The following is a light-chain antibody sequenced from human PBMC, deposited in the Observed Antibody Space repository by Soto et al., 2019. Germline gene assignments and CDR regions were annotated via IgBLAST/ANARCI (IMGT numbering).Light chain of an antibody. Sequence: DIQMTQSPSTLSASVGDRVTITCRASQSISSWLAWYQQKPGKAPKLLIYDASSLESGVPSRFSGSGSGTKFTLTISSLQPDDFATYYCLQYNSYPWTFGQGTKVEIK. CDR2: DAS. V-gene: IGKV1-5*01. CDR3: LQYNSYPWT. CDR1: QSISSW. J-gene: IGKJ1*01.